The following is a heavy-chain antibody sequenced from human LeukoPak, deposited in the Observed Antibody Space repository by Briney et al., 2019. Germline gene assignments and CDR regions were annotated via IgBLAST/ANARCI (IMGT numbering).Heavy chain of an antibody. CDR1: GGTFSSYA. V-gene: IGHV1-69*01. Sequence: ASVKVSCKASGGTFSSYAISWVRQAPGQGLEWMGGIIPIFGTANYAQKFQDRVTITADESTSTAYMELSSLRSEDTAVYYCARGGSGWYWGLDIWGQGTMVTVSS. CDR3: ARGGSGWYWGLDI. CDR2: IIPIFGTA. J-gene: IGHJ3*02. D-gene: IGHD6-19*01.